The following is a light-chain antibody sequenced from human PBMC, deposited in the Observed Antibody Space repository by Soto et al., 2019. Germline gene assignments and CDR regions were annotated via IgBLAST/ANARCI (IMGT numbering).Light chain of an antibody. Sequence: QSVLTQPPSASGTPGQRVTISCSGSSSNIGSNTVNWYQQLPGTAPKLLIYSNNQRPSGVPDRCSGSKSGTSASLDISGLQSEDEADYYCAAWEDSLNGPYVLFGGGTKLNVI. CDR3: AAWEDSLNGPYVL. V-gene: IGLV1-44*01. CDR2: SNN. CDR1: SSNIGSNT. J-gene: IGLJ2*01.